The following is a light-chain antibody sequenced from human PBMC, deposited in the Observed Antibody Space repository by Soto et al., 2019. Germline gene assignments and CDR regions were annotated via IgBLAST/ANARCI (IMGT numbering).Light chain of an antibody. CDR1: SGHSSYD. Sequence: QLVLTQSPSASASLGASVKLTCTLSSGHSSYDIAWHQQQPEKGPRYLMKLNSDGRHSKGDGIPNLFSGSSSGAERYLTISSLQSEDEADYYCQTWGTGLLVFGGGTKLTVL. V-gene: IGLV4-69*01. CDR3: QTWGTGLLV. CDR2: LNSDGRH. J-gene: IGLJ3*02.